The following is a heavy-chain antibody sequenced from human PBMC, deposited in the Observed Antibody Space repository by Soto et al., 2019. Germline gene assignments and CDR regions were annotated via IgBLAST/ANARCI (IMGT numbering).Heavy chain of an antibody. CDR2: ISSSSSTI. CDR1: GFTFISYS. Sequence: PGGSLRLSCAASGFTFISYSMNWVRQAPGKGLEWVSYISSSSSTIYYADSVKGRFTISRDNAKNSLYLQMNSLRAEDTAVYYCARDLNLGSFDYWGQGTLVTVSS. V-gene: IGHV3-48*01. CDR3: ARDLNLGSFDY. J-gene: IGHJ4*02.